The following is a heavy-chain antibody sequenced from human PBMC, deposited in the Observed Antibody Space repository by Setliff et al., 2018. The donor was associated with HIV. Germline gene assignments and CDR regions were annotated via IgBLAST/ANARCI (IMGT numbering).Heavy chain of an antibody. CDR1: GFTFSYSW. D-gene: IGHD6-13*01. V-gene: IGHV3-15*01. J-gene: IGHJ5*02. CDR3: TSRPPNSSSRRFDP. CDR2: IKSKIDGGTA. Sequence: GGSLRLSCAASGFTFSYSWMNWVRQAPGKGLEWVGRIKSKIDGGTADYAAPVKGRFTISREDSKNTLYLQMNSLKIEDTAMYYCTSRPPNSSSRRFDPWGQGTLVTVSS.